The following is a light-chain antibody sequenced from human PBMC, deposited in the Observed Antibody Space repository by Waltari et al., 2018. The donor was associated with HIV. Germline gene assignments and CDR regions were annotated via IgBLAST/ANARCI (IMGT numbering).Light chain of an antibody. CDR3: SSFTTSNSLL. Sequence: QSALTQPASVSGSPGQSITVSCPGTRSDIGAYPFVFWYQQTPGTAPKLVIYEVSNRPSGISYRFSGSKSGNTASLTISGLQTEDEADYYCSSFTTSNSLLFGGGTKVTVL. V-gene: IGLV2-14*01. CDR1: RSDIGAYPF. J-gene: IGLJ2*01. CDR2: EVS.